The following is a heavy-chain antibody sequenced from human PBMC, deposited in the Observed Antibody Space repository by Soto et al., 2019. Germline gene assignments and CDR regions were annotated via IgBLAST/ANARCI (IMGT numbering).Heavy chain of an antibody. CDR2: TYYRSKWFH. Sequence: QGQLQQSGPGLVKPSQTLSLTCAISGDSVSSDITSWNWIRQSPSRGLEWLGRTYYRSKWFHDYAASVKSRITINPDTSKNQFSRELNSMTPEDMAVYYCARGNALDVWGQGTVVTVSS. CDR1: GDSVSSDITS. D-gene: IGHD3-10*01. CDR3: ARGNALDV. V-gene: IGHV6-1*01. J-gene: IGHJ3*01.